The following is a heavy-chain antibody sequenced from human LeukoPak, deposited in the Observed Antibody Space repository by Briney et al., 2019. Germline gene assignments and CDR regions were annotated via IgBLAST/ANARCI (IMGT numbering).Heavy chain of an antibody. Sequence: GGSLRLSCAASGFTFSDYYMSWIRQAPGKGLEWVSYISSSGSTIYYADSVKGRFTISRDNAKNSLYLQMNSLRAEDTAVYYCARDAVQLWLYYYYYYYMDVWGKGTTVTISS. CDR1: GFTFSDYY. V-gene: IGHV3-11*04. CDR3: ARDAVQLWLYYYYYYYMDV. J-gene: IGHJ6*03. D-gene: IGHD5-18*01. CDR2: ISSSGSTI.